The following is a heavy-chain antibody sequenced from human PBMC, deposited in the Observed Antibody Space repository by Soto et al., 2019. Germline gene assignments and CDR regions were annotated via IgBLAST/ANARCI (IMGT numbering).Heavy chain of an antibody. CDR1: GGSISSYY. J-gene: IGHJ6*02. CDR3: AGDQWELQDYYYGMDV. Sequence: QVQLQESGPGLVKPSETLSLTCTVSGGSISSYYWSWIRQPPGKGLEWIGYIYYSGSTNYNPSLKGRVTLSVDTSKNQFSLKLSSVTAADTAVYYCAGDQWELQDYYYGMDVWGQGTTVTVSS. CDR2: IYYSGST. V-gene: IGHV4-59*08. D-gene: IGHD1-26*01.